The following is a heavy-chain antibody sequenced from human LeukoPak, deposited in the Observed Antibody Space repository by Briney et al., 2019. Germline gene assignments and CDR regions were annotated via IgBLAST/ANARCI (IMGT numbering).Heavy chain of an antibody. Sequence: QVQLQESGPGLVKPSETLSLSCIVSGGSISSYYWSWIRLSAGTGLAWIGRIYNSGNINYNPSLKSRVTMSVDTSKNQVSLRLSSVTAADTAVYYCARDDLLYSVHYGMDVWGQGTTVTVSS. V-gene: IGHV4-4*07. D-gene: IGHD3-10*02. CDR2: IYNSGNI. CDR1: GGSISSYY. CDR3: ARDDLLYSVHYGMDV. J-gene: IGHJ6*02.